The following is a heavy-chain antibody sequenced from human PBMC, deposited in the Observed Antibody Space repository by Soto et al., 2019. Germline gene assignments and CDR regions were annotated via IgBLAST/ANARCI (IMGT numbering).Heavy chain of an antibody. CDR2: ISSTTNYI. J-gene: IGHJ4*02. CDR1: GYTFTRYS. Sequence: PGGSLRLSCAASGYTFTRYSMNWVRQAPGKGLEWVSSISSTTNYIYYGDSMKGRFTISRDNAKNSLYLEMNSLRAEDTAVYYCARESEDLTSNFDYWGQGTLVTVSS. CDR3: ARESEDLTSNFDY. V-gene: IGHV3-21*06.